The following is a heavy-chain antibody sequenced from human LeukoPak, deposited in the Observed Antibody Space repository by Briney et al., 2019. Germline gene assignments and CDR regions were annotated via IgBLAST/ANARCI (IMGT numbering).Heavy chain of an antibody. CDR2: IKQEGSDK. CDR3: ARVRVAVAAPYYFDY. CDR1: GFTFSNYW. D-gene: IGHD6-19*01. Sequence: GGSLRLSCAASGFTFSNYWMSWVRQAPGKGLEWVANIKQEGSDKYYVDSVKGRFTISRDNAKNSLYLQMNSLRAEDTAVYYCARVRVAVAAPYYFDYWGQGTLVTVSS. J-gene: IGHJ4*02. V-gene: IGHV3-7*01.